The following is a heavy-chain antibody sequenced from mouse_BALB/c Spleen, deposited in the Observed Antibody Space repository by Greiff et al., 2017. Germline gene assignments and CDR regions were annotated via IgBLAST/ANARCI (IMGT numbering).Heavy chain of an antibody. CDR1: GFNIKDYY. D-gene: IGHD2-1*01. CDR2: IDPENGNT. CDR3: ASYGNYFDV. V-gene: IGHV14-1*02. Sequence: EVKLMESGAELVRPGALVKLSCKASGFNIKDYYMHWVKQRPEQGLEWIGWIDPENGNTIYDPKFQGKASITADTSSNTAYLQLSSLTSEDTAVYYCASYGNYFDVWGAGTTVTVSS. J-gene: IGHJ1*01.